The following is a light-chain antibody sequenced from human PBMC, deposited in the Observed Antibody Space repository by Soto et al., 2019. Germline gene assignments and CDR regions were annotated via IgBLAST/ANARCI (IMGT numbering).Light chain of an antibody. V-gene: IGLV1-44*01. J-gene: IGLJ1*01. CDR2: YDN. CDR3: AAWDDSLNGLV. CDR1: NSNIGSNT. Sequence: QSVLTQPPSASGTPGQRVTISCSGSNSNIGSNTVNWYQQLPGTAPKLLIYYDNLRPSGVPDRISGSKSGTSASLAISGLQSDDGADYYCAAWDDSLNGLVFGNGTKVTVL.